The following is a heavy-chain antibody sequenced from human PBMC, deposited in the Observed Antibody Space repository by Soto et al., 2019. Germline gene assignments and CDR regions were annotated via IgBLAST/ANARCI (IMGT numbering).Heavy chain of an antibody. CDR3: ARSQGSSTSLEIYYYYYYGMDV. D-gene: IGHD2-2*01. Sequence: QVQLVQSGAEVKKPGSSVKVSCKASGGTFSSYAISWVRQAPGQGLEWMGGIIPISGTANYAQKFQGRVTITADESTSTAYMELSSLRSEDTAVYSCARSQGSSTSLEIYYYYYYGMDVRGQGTTATVSS. J-gene: IGHJ6*02. CDR2: IIPISGTA. CDR1: GGTFSSYA. V-gene: IGHV1-69*01.